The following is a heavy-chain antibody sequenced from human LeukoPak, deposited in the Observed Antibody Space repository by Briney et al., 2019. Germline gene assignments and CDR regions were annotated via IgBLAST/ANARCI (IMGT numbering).Heavy chain of an antibody. V-gene: IGHV3-30*02. D-gene: IGHD2-15*01. CDR2: ISSDGSDK. Sequence: PGGSLRLSCAASGFTFNSYGIHWVRQAQGKGLEWVAFISSDGSDKYYADSVKGRFTISRDNSKNTLYLQMSSLRAEDTAVYYCAKDRRGSCNGGSCYCCDYWGQGTLVTVSS. CDR3: AKDRRGSCNGGSCYCCDY. CDR1: GFTFNSYG. J-gene: IGHJ4*02.